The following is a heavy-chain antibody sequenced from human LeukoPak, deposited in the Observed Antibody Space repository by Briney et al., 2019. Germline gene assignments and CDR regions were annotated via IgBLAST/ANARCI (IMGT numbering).Heavy chain of an antibody. CDR3: ATTTIRLGY. V-gene: IGHV4-39*07. CDR2: IYYSGAT. CDR1: GGSITSSSKY. Sequence: SETLSLTCTVSGGSITSSSKYWGWIRQPPGKGLEWIGSIYYSGATYYNPSLKSRVTISVDTSKNQFSLKLSSVTAADTAVYYCATTTIRLGYWGQGTLVTVSS. J-gene: IGHJ4*02. D-gene: IGHD1-26*01.